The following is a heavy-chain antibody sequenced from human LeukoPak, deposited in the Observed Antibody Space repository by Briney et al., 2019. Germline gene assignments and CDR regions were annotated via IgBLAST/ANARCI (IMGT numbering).Heavy chain of an antibody. CDR1: GYTFTSYD. J-gene: IGHJ6*03. D-gene: IGHD6-13*01. V-gene: IGHV1-8*01. CDR2: MNPNSGNT. CDR3: ARLPGYSSSWLVSEHYYYYYMDV. Sequence: ASVKVSCKASGYTFTSYDINWVRQATGQGLEWMGWMNPNSGNTGYAQKFQGRVTMTRNTSISTAYMELRSLRSDDTAVYYCARLPGYSSSWLVSEHYYYYYMDVWGKGTTVTVSS.